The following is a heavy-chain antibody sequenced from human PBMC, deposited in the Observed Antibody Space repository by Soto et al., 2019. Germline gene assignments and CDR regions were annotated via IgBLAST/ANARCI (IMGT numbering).Heavy chain of an antibody. CDR2: IIPIFGTA. J-gene: IGHJ6*02. V-gene: IGHV1-69*13. CDR1: GGTFSSYA. CDR3: ARDDYGGNSALLYGMDV. Sequence: SGPTLVNPPASVKVSCKASGGTFSSYAISWVRQAPGQGLEWMGGIIPIFGTANYAQKFQGRVTITADESTSTAYMELSSLRSEDTAVYYCARDDYGGNSALLYGMDVWGQGTTVTVSS. D-gene: IGHD4-17*01.